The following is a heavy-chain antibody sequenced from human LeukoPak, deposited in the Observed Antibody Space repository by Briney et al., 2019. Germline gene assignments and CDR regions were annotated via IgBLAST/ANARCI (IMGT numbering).Heavy chain of an antibody. CDR1: GFTFSTYG. V-gene: IGHV3-30*02. D-gene: IGHD6-13*01. CDR3: AKYLSSSWARFDY. J-gene: IGHJ4*02. CDR2: IRFDGSNVGSNV. Sequence: GGSLRLSCATSGFTFSTYGMHWVRQAPGKGLEWVAFIRFDGSNVGSNVYYADSVKGRFTISRGNSKNTLYLQMNSLRAEDTAIYYCAKYLSSSWARFDYWGQGALVTVSS.